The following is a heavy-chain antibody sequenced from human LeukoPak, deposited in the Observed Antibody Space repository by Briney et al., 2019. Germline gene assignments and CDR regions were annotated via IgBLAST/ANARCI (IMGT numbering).Heavy chain of an antibody. CDR3: AKDQNYESSGYYGGFDY. J-gene: IGHJ4*02. CDR2: ISGSGGDT. V-gene: IGHV3-23*01. Sequence: GGSLRLSCAASGFSFSSHVMHWVRQAPGKGLEWVSGISGSGGDTYYADSVKGRFAISRDNSKNTLNLQMNSLRAEDTALYYCAKDQNYESSGYYGGFDYWGQGTLVTVSS. CDR1: GFSFSSHV. D-gene: IGHD3-22*01.